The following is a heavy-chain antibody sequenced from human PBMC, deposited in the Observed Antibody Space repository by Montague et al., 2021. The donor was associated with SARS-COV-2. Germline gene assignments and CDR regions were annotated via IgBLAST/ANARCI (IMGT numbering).Heavy chain of an antibody. D-gene: IGHD6-6*01. CDR2: IYWDDDK. V-gene: IGHV2-5*02. J-gene: IGHJ4*02. CDR1: GFSLSTPTVG. Sequence: PALAKPTQTLTLTCTFSGFSLSTPTVGVGWIRQPPGKALEWLALIYWDDDKRYSPSLKSRLTITKVTSKNQVVPTMTNMDPVDTATYYCAHRLPAVAAFDYWGQGTLVTVSS. CDR3: AHRLPAVAAFDY.